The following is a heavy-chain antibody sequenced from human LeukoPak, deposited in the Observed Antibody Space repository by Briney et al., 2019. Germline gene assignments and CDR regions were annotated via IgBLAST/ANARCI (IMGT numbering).Heavy chain of an antibody. CDR3: ATGVGITIFGVVINAFDI. CDR1: GFTFSSYS. Sequence: GGSLRLSCAASGFTFSSYSMNWVRQAPGKGLEWVSYISSSSSTIYYADSVKGRFTISRDNAKKSLYLQMNSLRAEDTAVYYCATGVGITIFGVVINAFDIWGQGTLVTVSS. D-gene: IGHD3-3*01. V-gene: IGHV3-48*01. CDR2: ISSSSSTI. J-gene: IGHJ3*02.